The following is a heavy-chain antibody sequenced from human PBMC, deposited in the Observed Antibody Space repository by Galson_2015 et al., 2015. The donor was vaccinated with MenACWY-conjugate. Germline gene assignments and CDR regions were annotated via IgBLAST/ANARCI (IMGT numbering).Heavy chain of an antibody. D-gene: IGHD5-12*01. Sequence: SVKVSCKASGGTFSNYGISWVRQAPGQGLEWMGGIIPMFGTANPAQKFQGRVTITADESTSTAYMELSSLTFEDTAVYYCARDRRRESDYYYYGMDVWGQGTTVTVSS. CDR1: GGTFSNYG. J-gene: IGHJ6*02. CDR3: ARDRRRESDYYYYGMDV. CDR2: IIPMFGTA. V-gene: IGHV1-69*13.